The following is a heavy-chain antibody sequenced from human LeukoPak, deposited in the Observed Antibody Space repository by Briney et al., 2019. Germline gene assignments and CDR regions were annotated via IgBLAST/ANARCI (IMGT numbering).Heavy chain of an antibody. Sequence: SETLSLTCTVSGGSISSSSYYWGWIRQPPGKGLEWFGNIYYGGSTYYNPSLKSRVTISVDTSKNQLSLKLSSVTAADTAVYFCASSERPYGSVFDAFDIWGQGTMVTVSS. D-gene: IGHD4-17*01. CDR2: IYYGGST. V-gene: IGHV4-39*07. J-gene: IGHJ3*02. CDR1: GGSISSSSYY. CDR3: ASSERPYGSVFDAFDI.